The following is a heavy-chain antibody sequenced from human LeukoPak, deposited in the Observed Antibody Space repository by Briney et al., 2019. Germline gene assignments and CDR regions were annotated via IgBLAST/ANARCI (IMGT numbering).Heavy chain of an antibody. CDR1: GLTLSSYM. J-gene: IGHJ4*02. V-gene: IGHV3-23*01. Sequence: GGSLRLSCVASGLTLSSYMMSWFRQAPGKGLEWVSGISGSAGGTFYSDSVRGRFTISRDSPKNTLYLQMNSLRVEDTAVYYCTKDPLDYWRQGTLVTVSS. CDR3: TKDPLDY. CDR2: ISGSAGGT.